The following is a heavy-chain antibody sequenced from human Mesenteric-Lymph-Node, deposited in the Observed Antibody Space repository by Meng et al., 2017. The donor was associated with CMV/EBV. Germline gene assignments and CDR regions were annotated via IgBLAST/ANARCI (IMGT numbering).Heavy chain of an antibody. V-gene: IGHV3-30-3*01. CDR3: AKDYACDY. J-gene: IGHJ4*02. CDR1: GFRFSSYA. D-gene: IGHD3-16*01. CDR2: VSFDGSKK. Sequence: GESLKISCEASGFRFSSYAVHWVRQVAGKGLEWVALVSFDGSKKYTDSVKGRFTISRDNSKNILYLQMNSLRPEDTAVYYCAKDYACDYWGQGTLVTVSS.